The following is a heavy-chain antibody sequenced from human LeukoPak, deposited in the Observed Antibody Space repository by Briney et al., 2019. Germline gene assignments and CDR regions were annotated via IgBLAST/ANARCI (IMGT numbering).Heavy chain of an antibody. CDR1: GGTFSSYA. CDR3: ARDREFYYDILTGYFGFSWFDP. V-gene: IGHV1-69*04. CDR2: IIPILGIA. Sequence: ASVKVPCKASGGTFSSYAISWVRQAPGQGLEWMGRIIPILGIANYAQKFQGRVTITADKSTSTAYMELSSLRSEDTAVYYCARDREFYYDILTGYFGFSWFDPWGQGTLVTVSS. J-gene: IGHJ5*02. D-gene: IGHD3-9*01.